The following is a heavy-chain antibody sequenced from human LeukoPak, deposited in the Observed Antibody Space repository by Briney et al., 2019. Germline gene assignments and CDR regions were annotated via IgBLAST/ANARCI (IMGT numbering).Heavy chain of an antibody. Sequence: SETLSLTCTVSGGSITSYYWSWIRQPAGKGLEWIGRIYTSGSTNYNPSLKSRVTMSVDTSKNQFSLKLSSVTAADTAVYYCARDRSGWQLVTFDPWGQGTLVTVSS. J-gene: IGHJ5*02. CDR1: GGSITSYY. V-gene: IGHV4-4*07. CDR2: IYTSGST. CDR3: ARDRSGWQLVTFDP. D-gene: IGHD6-13*01.